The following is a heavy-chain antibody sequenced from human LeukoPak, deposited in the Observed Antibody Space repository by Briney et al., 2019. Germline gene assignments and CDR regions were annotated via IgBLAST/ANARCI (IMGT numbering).Heavy chain of an antibody. V-gene: IGHV3-23*01. CDR3: AKADSGSYSYYFDY. D-gene: IGHD1-26*01. J-gene: IGHJ4*02. Sequence: GGFLRLSCAASGLTFSSYVMNWVRQAPGKGLEWVSAISGSGGSTYYADSVKGRFTISRDNSKNALYLQMNSLRAEDTAVYYCAKADSGSYSYYFDYWGQGTLVTVSS. CDR2: ISGSGGST. CDR1: GLTFSSYV.